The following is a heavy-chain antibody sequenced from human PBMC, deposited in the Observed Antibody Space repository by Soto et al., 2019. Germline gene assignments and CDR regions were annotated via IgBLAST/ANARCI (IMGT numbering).Heavy chain of an antibody. D-gene: IGHD6-19*01. CDR2: ISYDGSNK. J-gene: IGHJ4*02. Sequence: GGSLRLSCAASGFTFSSYGMHWVRQAPGKGLEWVAVISYDGSNKYYADSVKGRFTISRDNSKNTLYLQMNSLRAEDTAVYYCATDLLAGTWDYFDYWGQGT. V-gene: IGHV3-30*03. CDR1: GFTFSSYG. CDR3: ATDLLAGTWDYFDY.